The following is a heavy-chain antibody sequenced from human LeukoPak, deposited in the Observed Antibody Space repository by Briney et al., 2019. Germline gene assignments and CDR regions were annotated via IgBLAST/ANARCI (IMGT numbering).Heavy chain of an antibody. J-gene: IGHJ4*02. CDR1: GGSISSGDHY. Sequence: PSETLSPTCTVSGGSISSGDHYWSWVRQPPGKGLEWIGYIYHSGSIYYNPSLKGRVTISIDTSKNQFSLNLNSVTAADTVVYYCARDGGSCSGGSCYGPLDYWGQGTLVTVSS. D-gene: IGHD2-15*01. CDR2: IYHSGSI. V-gene: IGHV4-30-4*01. CDR3: ARDGGSCSGGSCYGPLDY.